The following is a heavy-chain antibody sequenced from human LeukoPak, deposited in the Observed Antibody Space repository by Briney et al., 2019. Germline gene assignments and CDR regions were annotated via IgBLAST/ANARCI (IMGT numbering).Heavy chain of an antibody. D-gene: IGHD5-18*01. Sequence: PGGSLRLSCAVSGITVSINYISWVRQAPVKGLEWVSVVYSGGSTYYAASVKGRFTISRDTSKNTLYLQMYNLRAEDTAVYYCAIIHSYGHAWGQGTLVTVSS. J-gene: IGHJ5*02. CDR3: AIIHSYGHA. CDR2: VYSGGST. CDR1: GITVSINY. V-gene: IGHV3-66*01.